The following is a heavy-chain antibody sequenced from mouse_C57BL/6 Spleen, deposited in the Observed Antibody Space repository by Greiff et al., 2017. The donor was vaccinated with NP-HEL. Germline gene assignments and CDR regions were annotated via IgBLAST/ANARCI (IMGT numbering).Heavy chain of an antibody. V-gene: IGHV1-64*01. J-gene: IGHJ4*01. CDR3: ARGNYVYYYAMDY. CDR1: GYTFTSYW. Sequence: VKLQQPGAELVKPGASVKLSCKASGYTFTSYWMHWVKQRPGQGLEWIGMIHPNSGSTNYNEKFKSKATLTVDKSSSTAYMQLSSLTSEDSAVYYCARGNYVYYYAMDYWGQGTSVTVSS. D-gene: IGHD1-1*01. CDR2: IHPNSGST.